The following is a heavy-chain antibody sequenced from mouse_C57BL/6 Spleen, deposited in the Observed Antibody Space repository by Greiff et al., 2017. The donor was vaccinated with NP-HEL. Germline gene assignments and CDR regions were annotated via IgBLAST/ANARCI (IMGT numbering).Heavy chain of an antibody. CDR2: ISYDGSN. Sequence: EVKLQESGPGLVKPSQSLSLTCSVTGYSITSGYYWNWIRQFPGNKLEWMGYISYDGSNNYNPSIKNRISITRDTSKNQFFLKLNSVTTEDTATYYCAREALLSSGGFAYWGQGTLVTVSA. CDR3: AREALLSSGGFAY. D-gene: IGHD6-1*01. CDR1: GYSITSGYY. V-gene: IGHV3-6*01. J-gene: IGHJ3*01.